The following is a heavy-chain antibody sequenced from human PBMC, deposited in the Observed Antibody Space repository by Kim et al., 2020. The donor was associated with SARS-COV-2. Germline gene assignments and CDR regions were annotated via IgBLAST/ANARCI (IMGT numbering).Heavy chain of an antibody. D-gene: IGHD3-10*01. CDR2: TRNKANSYTT. Sequence: GGSLRLSCAASGFTFSDHYMDWVRQAPGKGLEWVGRTRNKANSYTTEYAASVKGRFTISRDDSKNSLYLQMNSLKTEDTAVYYCAIFSGGSGSYNDNWGQGTLVTVSS. CDR3: AIFSGGSGSYNDN. V-gene: IGHV3-72*01. CDR1: GFTFSDHY. J-gene: IGHJ4*02.